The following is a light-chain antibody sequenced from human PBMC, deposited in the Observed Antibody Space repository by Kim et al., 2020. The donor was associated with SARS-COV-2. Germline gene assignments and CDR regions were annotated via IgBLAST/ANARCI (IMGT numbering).Light chain of an antibody. CDR3: CSYAGSYILI. V-gene: IGLV2-11*01. Sequence: QSALTQPRSMSGSPGQYVTISCTGTNSNVGGYNDVSWYQQRPGNAPKLIIYDDNRRPSGVPDRFSGSKSGNTASLAISGLQAEDEADYYCCSYAGSYILIFGGGTQLTVL. CDR1: NSNVGGYND. J-gene: IGLJ2*01. CDR2: DDN.